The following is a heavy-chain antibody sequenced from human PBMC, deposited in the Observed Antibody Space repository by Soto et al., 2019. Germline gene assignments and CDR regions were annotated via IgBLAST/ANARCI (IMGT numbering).Heavy chain of an antibody. CDR2: ISSSGSTI. D-gene: IGHD3-10*01. V-gene: IGHV3-48*03. CDR3: AYLTYYYGSGSYRLSYYGMDV. J-gene: IGHJ6*02. Sequence: RRLSCAASGFTFSSYEMNWVRQAPGKGLEWVSYISSSGSTIYYADSVKGRFTISRDNAKNSLYLQMNSLRAEDTAVYYCAYLTYYYGSGSYRLSYYGMDVWGQGTTVTVSS. CDR1: GFTFSSYE.